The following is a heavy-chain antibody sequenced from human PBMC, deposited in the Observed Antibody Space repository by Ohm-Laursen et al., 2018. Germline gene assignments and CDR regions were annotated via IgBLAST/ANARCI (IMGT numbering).Heavy chain of an antibody. CDR2: IIPIFGTA. CDR1: GGTFSSYA. V-gene: IGHV1-69*01. D-gene: IGHD1-26*01. CDR3: ARDAEWEPGGGMDV. J-gene: IGHJ6*02. Sequence: SSVKVSCKASGGTFSSYAISWVRQAPGQGLEWMGGIIPIFGTANYAQKFQGRVTITAGESTSTAYMELRSLRSDDTAVYYCARDAEWEPGGGMDVWGQGTTVTVAS.